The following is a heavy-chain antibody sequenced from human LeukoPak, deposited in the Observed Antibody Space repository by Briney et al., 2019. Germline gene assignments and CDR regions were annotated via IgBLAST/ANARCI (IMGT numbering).Heavy chain of an antibody. D-gene: IGHD5-24*01. Sequence: LGGSLRLSCATSGFTFSSYAMHWVRQAPGKGLEWVAVISYDGSNKYYADSVKGRFTISRDNSKNTLYLQMNSLRAEDTAVYYCAREMATYDAFDIWGQGTMVTVSS. J-gene: IGHJ3*02. CDR2: ISYDGSNK. CDR1: GFTFSSYA. CDR3: AREMATYDAFDI. V-gene: IGHV3-30-3*01.